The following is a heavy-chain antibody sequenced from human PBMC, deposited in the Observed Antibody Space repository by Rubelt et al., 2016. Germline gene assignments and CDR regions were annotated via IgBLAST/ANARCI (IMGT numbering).Heavy chain of an antibody. J-gene: IGHJ3*02. D-gene: IGHD4-11*01. CDR2: IKEDGSEK. CDR1: GFTFSNYV. Sequence: ESGGDLVQPGGYLRLSCAASGFTFSNYVMSWVRQAPGKGLEWVARIKEDGSEKYYGGSVKGRFTISRDNAKNSLYLQMNSLRAEDTAFYYCARERNGRALDIWGQGTMVTVSS. CDR3: ARERNGRALDI. V-gene: IGHV3-7*03.